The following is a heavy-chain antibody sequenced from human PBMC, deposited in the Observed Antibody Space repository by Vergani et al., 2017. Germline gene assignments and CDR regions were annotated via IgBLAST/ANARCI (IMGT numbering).Heavy chain of an antibody. CDR2: IYYSGST. CDR1: SDSISNYY. V-gene: IGHV4-59*01. J-gene: IGHJ4*02. Sequence: QVLLQESGPGLVKPSETLSLTCSVSSDSISNYYWSWIRQPPGKGLEWIGYIYYSGSTNYNPSLKSRVTISVDTSKNQFSLKLSSVTAADTAVYYCAREGRIAAAGIAYWGQGTLVTVSS. CDR3: AREGRIAAAGIAY. D-gene: IGHD6-13*01.